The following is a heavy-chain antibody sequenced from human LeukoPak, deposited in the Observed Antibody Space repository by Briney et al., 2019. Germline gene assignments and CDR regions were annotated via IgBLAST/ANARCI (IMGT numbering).Heavy chain of an antibody. CDR3: ARGSIAPRPYYFDY. J-gene: IGHJ4*02. V-gene: IGHV4-30-2*01. CDR1: GGSISSGGYS. D-gene: IGHD2-21*01. Sequence: SETLSLTCAVSGGSISSGGYSWSWIRQPPGEGLEWIGYIYHSGSTYYNPSLKSRVTISVDRSKNQFSLKLSSVTAADTAVYYCARGSIAPRPYYFDYWGQGTLVTVSS. CDR2: IYHSGST.